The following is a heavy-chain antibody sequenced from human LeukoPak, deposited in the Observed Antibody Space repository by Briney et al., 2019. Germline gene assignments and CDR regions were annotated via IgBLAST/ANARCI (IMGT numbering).Heavy chain of an antibody. CDR3: ARHRIFGIAAAYDAFDI. Sequence: GESLKISCKGSGYSFTSYWIGWVRQMPGKGLEWMGIIYPGDSDTRYSPSFQGQVTISADKSISTAYPQWSSLKASDTAMYYCARHRIFGIAAAYDAFDIWGQGTMVTVSS. CDR1: GYSFTSYW. V-gene: IGHV5-51*01. CDR2: IYPGDSDT. D-gene: IGHD6-13*01. J-gene: IGHJ3*02.